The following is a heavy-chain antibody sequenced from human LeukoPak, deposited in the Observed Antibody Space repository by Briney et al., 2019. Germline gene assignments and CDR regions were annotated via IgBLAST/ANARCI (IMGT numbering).Heavy chain of an antibody. D-gene: IGHD6-13*01. V-gene: IGHV4-31*03. CDR1: GGSISSGGYY. Sequence: SETLSLTCTVSGGSISSGGYYWSWIRQHPGKGLEWIGYIYYSGSTYYNPSLKSRVTISVDTSKNQFSLKLSSVTAADTAVYYCACSSSWQIFDYWGQGTLVTVSS. CDR2: IYYSGST. J-gene: IGHJ4*02. CDR3: ACSSSWQIFDY.